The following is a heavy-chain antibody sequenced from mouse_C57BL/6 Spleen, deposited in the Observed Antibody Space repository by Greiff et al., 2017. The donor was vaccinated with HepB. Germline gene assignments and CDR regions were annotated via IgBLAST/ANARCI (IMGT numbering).Heavy chain of an antibody. CDR2: INPYNGGT. CDR3: ARSDDGYYG. CDR1: GYTFTDYY. D-gene: IGHD2-3*01. J-gene: IGHJ2*01. V-gene: IGHV1-19*01. Sequence: VQLQQSGPVLVKPGASVKMSCKAPGYTFTDYYMNWVKQSHGKSLEWIGVINPYNGGTSYNQKFKGKATLTVDTSSSTAYMELNSLTSEDSAVYYCARSDDGYYGWGQGTTLTVSS.